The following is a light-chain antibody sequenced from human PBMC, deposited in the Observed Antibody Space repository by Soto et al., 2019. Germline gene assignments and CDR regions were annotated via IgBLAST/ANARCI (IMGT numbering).Light chain of an antibody. CDR1: QSVSNY. CDR2: DAS. CDR3: QQRSNWPPVT. Sequence: EIVLTQSPATLSLSPGERATLSCRASQSVSNYLAWYQQTPGQAPRLLIYDASNRATGIPARFSGSGSGTDFTLTISNLETEDSAVYYCQQRSNWPPVTFGQGTKLEIK. V-gene: IGKV3-11*01. J-gene: IGKJ2*01.